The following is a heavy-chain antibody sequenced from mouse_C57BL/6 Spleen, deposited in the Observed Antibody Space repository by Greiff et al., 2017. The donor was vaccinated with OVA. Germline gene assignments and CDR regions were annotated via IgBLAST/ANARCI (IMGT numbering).Heavy chain of an antibody. D-gene: IGHD6-1*01. CDR3: ARPPLFDY. J-gene: IGHJ2*01. CDR2: ISSGGSYT. V-gene: IGHV5-6*01. Sequence: EVKVVESGGDLVKPGGSLKLSCAASGFTFSSYGMSWVRQTPDKRLEWVATISSGGSYTYYPDSVKGRFTISRDNAKNTLYLQMSSLKSEDTAMYYCARPPLFDYWGQGTTLTVSS. CDR1: GFTFSSYG.